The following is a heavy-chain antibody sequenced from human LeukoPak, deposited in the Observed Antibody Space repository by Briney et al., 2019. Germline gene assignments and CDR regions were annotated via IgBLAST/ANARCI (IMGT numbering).Heavy chain of an antibody. D-gene: IGHD6-13*01. CDR2: INPSGGST. V-gene: IGHV1-46*01. Sequence: GASVKVSCKASGYTFTSYYMHWVRQAPGQGLEWMGIINPSGGSTSYAQKFQGRVTMTRDMSTSTAYMELRSLRSDDTAVYYCARDAPQSDGYSSSLGFDYWGQGTLVTVSS. CDR3: ARDAPQSDGYSSSLGFDY. J-gene: IGHJ4*02. CDR1: GYTFTSYY.